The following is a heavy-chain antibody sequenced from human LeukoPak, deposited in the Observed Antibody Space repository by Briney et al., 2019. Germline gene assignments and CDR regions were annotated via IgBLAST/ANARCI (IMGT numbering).Heavy chain of an antibody. CDR3: ARRRGWLPSDY. CDR2: INHSGST. J-gene: IGHJ4*02. Sequence: SETLSLTCAVYGGSFSGYYWSWIRQPPGKGLEWIGEINHSGSTNYNPSLKSRVTISVDTSENQFSLKLSSVTAADTAVYYCARRRGWLPSDYWGQGTLVTVSS. V-gene: IGHV4-34*01. D-gene: IGHD6-19*01. CDR1: GGSFSGYY.